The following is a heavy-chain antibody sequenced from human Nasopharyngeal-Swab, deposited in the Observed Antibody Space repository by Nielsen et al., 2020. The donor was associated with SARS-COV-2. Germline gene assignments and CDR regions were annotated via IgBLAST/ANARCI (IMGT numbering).Heavy chain of an antibody. D-gene: IGHD3-9*01. V-gene: IGHV4-34*01. Sequence: WIRQPPGKGLEWIGEINHSGSTIYNPSLKSRVTISVDTSKDQFSLKLSSVTAADTAVYYCAISYYDILTGYTDAFDIWGQGTMVTVSS. CDR2: INHSGST. J-gene: IGHJ3*02. CDR3: AISYYDILTGYTDAFDI.